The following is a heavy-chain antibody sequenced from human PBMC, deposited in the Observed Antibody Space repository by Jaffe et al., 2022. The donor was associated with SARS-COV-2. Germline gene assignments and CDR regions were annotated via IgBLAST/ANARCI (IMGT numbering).Heavy chain of an antibody. D-gene: IGHD5-18*01. Sequence: QVQLVESGGGVVQPGRSLRLSCAASGFTFSSYAMHWVRQAPGKGLEWVAVISYDGSNKYYADSVKGRFTISRDNSKNTLYLQMNSLRAEDTAVYYCARDVLGYSYGCTFDYWGQGTLVTVSS. CDR1: GFTFSSYA. CDR3: ARDVLGYSYGCTFDY. V-gene: IGHV3-30-3*01. J-gene: IGHJ4*02. CDR2: ISYDGSNK.